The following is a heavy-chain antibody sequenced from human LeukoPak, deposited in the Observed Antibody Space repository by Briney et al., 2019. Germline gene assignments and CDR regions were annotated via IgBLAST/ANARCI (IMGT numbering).Heavy chain of an antibody. J-gene: IGHJ5*02. CDR3: ASSRTAASSNWFDP. CDR2: IHTKGNT. Sequence: GGSLRLSCAASGLIFSSNYMTWVRQAPGKGLEWVSIIHTKGNTYYADSVKGRFTISRDNSKNTLYLQMNSLRTEDTAVYYCASSRTAASSNWFDPWGQGTLVTVSS. V-gene: IGHV3-53*01. D-gene: IGHD6-13*01. CDR1: GLIFSSNY.